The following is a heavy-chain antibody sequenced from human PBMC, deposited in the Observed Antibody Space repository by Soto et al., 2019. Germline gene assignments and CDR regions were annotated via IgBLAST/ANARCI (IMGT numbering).Heavy chain of an antibody. D-gene: IGHD3-22*01. CDR3: TTEGRSLSYYYDSSGSNFDY. Sequence: GGSLRLSCAASGFTFSNAWMSWVRQAPGKGLEWVGRIKSKTDGGTTDYAAPGKGRFTISRDDSKNTLYLQMNSLKTEDTAVYYCTTEGRSLSYYYDSSGSNFDYWGQGTLVTVSS. J-gene: IGHJ4*02. CDR1: GFTFSNAW. CDR2: IKSKTDGGTT. V-gene: IGHV3-15*01.